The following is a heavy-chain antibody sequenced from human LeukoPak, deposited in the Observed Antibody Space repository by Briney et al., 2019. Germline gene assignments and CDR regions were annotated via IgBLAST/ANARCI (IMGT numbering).Heavy chain of an antibody. CDR3: IVFGDSNH. J-gene: IGHJ5*02. CDR1: GLTGSYNY. Sequence: PRGSLRLSCAASGLTGSYNYVSWVRQAPGKGLEWVSAIHTSGDTCYADSVKGRFTISRDTSKNTLYLQINSLRVEDTAVYYCIVFGDSNHWGQGTLVTVSS. CDR2: IHTSGDT. V-gene: IGHV3-53*01. D-gene: IGHD4-17*01.